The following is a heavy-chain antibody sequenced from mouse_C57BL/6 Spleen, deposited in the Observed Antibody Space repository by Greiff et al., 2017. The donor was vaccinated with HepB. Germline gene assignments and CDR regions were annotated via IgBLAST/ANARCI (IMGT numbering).Heavy chain of an antibody. CDR3: ANYGHGYFDY. Sequence: QVQLQQSGPELVKPGASVKISCKASGYSFTSYYIHWVKQRPGQGLEWIGWIYPGSGNTKYNEKFKGKATLTADTSSSTAYMQLSSLTSEDSAVYYCANYGHGYFDYWGQGTTLTVSS. V-gene: IGHV1-66*01. CDR1: GYSFTSYY. D-gene: IGHD1-1*02. J-gene: IGHJ2*01. CDR2: IYPGSGNT.